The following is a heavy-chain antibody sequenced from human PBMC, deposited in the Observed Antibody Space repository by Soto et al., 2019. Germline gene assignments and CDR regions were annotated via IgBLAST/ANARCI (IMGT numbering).Heavy chain of an antibody. Sequence: PGGSLRLSCAASGFTFDDYGMSWVRQAPGKGLEWVSGINWNGGSTGYADSVKGRFTISRDNAKNSLYLQMNSLRAEDTALYHCASAQGRNWHGAFEIWGQGTMVTVSS. J-gene: IGHJ3*02. CDR3: ASAQGRNWHGAFEI. CDR1: GFTFDDYG. D-gene: IGHD1-1*01. CDR2: INWNGGST. V-gene: IGHV3-20*01.